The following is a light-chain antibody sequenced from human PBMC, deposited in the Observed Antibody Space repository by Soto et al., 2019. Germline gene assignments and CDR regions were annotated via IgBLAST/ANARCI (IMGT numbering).Light chain of an antibody. CDR2: EAA. Sequence: IQMTQSPSTLSASVGDRVTITCRASQYIPNYLAWYQQKPGEAPKLLIYEAANLESGVPSRFSGSGTGTEFTLTISSLQPDDFATYYCQQSNNYPWTFGQGTRVEI. V-gene: IGKV1-5*03. J-gene: IGKJ1*01. CDR1: QYIPNY. CDR3: QQSNNYPWT.